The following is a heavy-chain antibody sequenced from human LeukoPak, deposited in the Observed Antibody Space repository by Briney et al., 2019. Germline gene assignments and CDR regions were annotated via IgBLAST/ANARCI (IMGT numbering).Heavy chain of an antibody. V-gene: IGHV1-8*01. Sequence: GASVNVSCKASGYTFTSYDINWVRQATGQGLEWMGWMNPNSGNTGYAQKFQGRVTMTRNTSINTAYMELSSLRSEDTAVYYCARGRGAYCGGDCSYFDYWGQGTLVTVSS. CDR1: GYTFTSYD. CDR3: ARGRGAYCGGDCSYFDY. D-gene: IGHD2-21*02. CDR2: MNPNSGNT. J-gene: IGHJ4*02.